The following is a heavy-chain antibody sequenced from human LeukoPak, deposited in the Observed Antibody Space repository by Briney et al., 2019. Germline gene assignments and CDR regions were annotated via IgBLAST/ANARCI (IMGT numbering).Heavy chain of an antibody. V-gene: IGHV1-46*01. CDR2: INPSGGST. Sequence: GASVKVSCKASGYTFTSYYMHWVRQAPGQGLEWMGIINPSGGSTSYAQKFQGRVTMTRDTSTSTVYMELSSLRSEDTAVYYCARGPPDTPASYYYYGMDVWGQGTTVTVSS. D-gene: IGHD1-14*01. CDR3: ARGPPDTPASYYYYGMDV. CDR1: GYTFTSYY. J-gene: IGHJ6*02.